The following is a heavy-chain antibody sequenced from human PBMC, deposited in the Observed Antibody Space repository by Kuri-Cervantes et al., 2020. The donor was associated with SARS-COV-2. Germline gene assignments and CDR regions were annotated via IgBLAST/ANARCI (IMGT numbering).Heavy chain of an antibody. D-gene: IGHD1-1*01. CDR1: GYTLTTYG. CDR3: AREGTSGPYFDF. Sequence: ASVKVSCKASGYTLTTYGISWVRQAPGQGLEWMGWINPYSGYTNYAQRFQDRVTLTTDTTPSTAYMELRGLTSGDTAVYYCAREGTSGPYFDFWGQGTLVTVSS. CDR2: INPYSGYT. V-gene: IGHV1-18*04. J-gene: IGHJ4*02.